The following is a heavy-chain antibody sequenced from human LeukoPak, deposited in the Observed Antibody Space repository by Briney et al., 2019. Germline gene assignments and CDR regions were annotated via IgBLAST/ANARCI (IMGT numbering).Heavy chain of an antibody. D-gene: IGHD6-13*01. J-gene: IGHJ4*02. V-gene: IGHV1-18*01. CDR1: GYTFTSYG. Sequence: GASVKVSCKTSGYTFTSYGIGWVRQAPGQGLEWRGWLSVYNGHTNYAQKFQGVFTMTTDTSTGTAYMELRSLRSDDTAVYYCARLLLTEYKSGWYGHNFGYWGQGTQVTVSS. CDR2: LSVYNGHT. CDR3: ARLLLTEYKSGWYGHNFGY.